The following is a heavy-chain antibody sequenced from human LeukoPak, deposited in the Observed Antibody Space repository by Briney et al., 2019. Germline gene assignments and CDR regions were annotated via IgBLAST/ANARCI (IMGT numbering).Heavy chain of an antibody. CDR1: GYSFTSYW. CDR2: IYPGDSDT. Sequence: GESLKISCKGSGYSFTSYWIGWVRQMPGKGLEWMGIIYPGDSDTRYSPSFQGQVTISADKSISTAYLQWSSLKASDTAMYYCARGCGGDCYSDAFDIWGQGTMVTVSS. CDR3: ARGCGGDCYSDAFDI. V-gene: IGHV5-51*01. D-gene: IGHD2-21*02. J-gene: IGHJ3*02.